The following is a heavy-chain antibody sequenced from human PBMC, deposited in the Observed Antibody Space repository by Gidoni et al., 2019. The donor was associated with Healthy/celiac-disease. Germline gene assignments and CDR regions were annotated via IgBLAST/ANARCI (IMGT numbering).Heavy chain of an antibody. CDR3: ARHYYGSGSFDY. D-gene: IGHD3-10*01. CDR2: IDWDDDK. J-gene: IGHJ4*02. CDR1: GFSLSTSGMC. V-gene: IGHV2-70*15. Sequence: QVTLRESGPALVKPTQTLTLTCHYSGFSLSTSGMCEGWIRQPPGKALEWLERIDWDDDKYYSTSLKTRLTISKDTSKNQVVLTMTNMDPVDTATYYCARHYYGSGSFDYWGQGTLVTVSS.